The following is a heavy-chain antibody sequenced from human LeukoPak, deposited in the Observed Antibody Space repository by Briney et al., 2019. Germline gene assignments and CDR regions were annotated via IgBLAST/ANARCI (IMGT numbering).Heavy chain of an antibody. D-gene: IGHD3-16*01. CDR2: INHSGST. J-gene: IGHJ4*02. CDR3: ARLYAGC. Sequence: SETLSLTCAVYGGSFSGYYWSWIRQPPGKGLEWIGEINHSGSTNYNPSLKSRVTISVDTSKNQFSLKLSSVTAADTAVYYCARLYAGCWGQGTLVTVSS. CDR1: GGSFSGYY. V-gene: IGHV4-34*01.